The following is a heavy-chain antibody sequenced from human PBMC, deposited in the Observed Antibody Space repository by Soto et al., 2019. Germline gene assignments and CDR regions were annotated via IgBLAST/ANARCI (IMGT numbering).Heavy chain of an antibody. CDR1: GGSISSGDYY. CDR2: IYYSGST. CDR3: ARGAASIAARPGYYYYGMDV. J-gene: IGHJ6*02. D-gene: IGHD6-6*01. Sequence: QVQLQESGPGLVKPSQTLSLTCTVSGGSISSGDYYWSWIRQPPGKGLEWIGYIYYSGSTYYNPHLKGRVTISVDTSKNQFSLKLSSVTAADTAVYYCARGAASIAARPGYYYYGMDVWGQGTTVTVSS. V-gene: IGHV4-30-4*01.